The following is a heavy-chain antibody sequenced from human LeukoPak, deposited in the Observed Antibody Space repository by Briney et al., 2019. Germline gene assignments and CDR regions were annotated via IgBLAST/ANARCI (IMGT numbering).Heavy chain of an antibody. CDR3: AKVRDCGGDCLDY. J-gene: IGHJ4*02. CDR2: ISYDGSNK. Sequence: GGSLRLSCAASGFTFRDYGMHWVRQAPGKGLGGVASISYDGSNKVYADSVKGRFTISRDNSKSTLYLQMNSLRAEDTAVYYCAKVRDCGGDCLDYWGQGTLVTVSS. D-gene: IGHD2-21*01. CDR1: GFTFRDYG. V-gene: IGHV3-30*18.